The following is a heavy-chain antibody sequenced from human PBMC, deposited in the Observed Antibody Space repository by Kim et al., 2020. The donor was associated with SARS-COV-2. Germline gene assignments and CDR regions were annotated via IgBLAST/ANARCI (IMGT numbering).Heavy chain of an antibody. CDR1: GFTFSNYW. J-gene: IGHJ5*02. Sequence: GGSLRLSCAASGFTFSNYWMRWVRQVPGKGLEWVANIKEDGSEKNYVDSVRGRFTISRDDSKNTLYLQMNSLRSEDTAVYYCARDRPLHGTGSLFDLWGQGTLVTVSS. CDR2: IKEDGSEK. V-gene: IGHV3-7*05. D-gene: IGHD3-10*01. CDR3: ARDRPLHGTGSLFDL.